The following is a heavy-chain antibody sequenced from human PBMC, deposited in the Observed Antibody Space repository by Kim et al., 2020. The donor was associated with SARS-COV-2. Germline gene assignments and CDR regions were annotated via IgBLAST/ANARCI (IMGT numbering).Heavy chain of an antibody. J-gene: IGHJ6*02. CDR3: ARGDYGERFYYYNMDV. CDR2: INPTNGAT. V-gene: IGHV1-2*02. CDR1: GYTFTGHY. D-gene: IGHD4-17*01. Sequence: ASVKVSCRASGYTFTGHYMHWVRQAPGQGPEWMGWINPTNGATNYARKFQGRVTMTRDTSGDTAYMELNSLRFDDTAMYYCARGDYGERFYYYNMDVWGQGTTVTVSS.